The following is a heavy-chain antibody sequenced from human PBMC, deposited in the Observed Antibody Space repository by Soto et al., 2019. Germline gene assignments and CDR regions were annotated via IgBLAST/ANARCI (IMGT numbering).Heavy chain of an antibody. D-gene: IGHD3-3*01. Sequence: ASVKVSCKASGYTFTSYAMNWVRQAPGQRLEWMGWINAGNGNTKYSQKFQGRVTITRDTSASTAYMELSSLRSEDTAVYYCAREFWSGPFDYWGQGTLVTVSS. CDR1: GYTFTSYA. CDR2: INAGNGNT. V-gene: IGHV1-3*01. J-gene: IGHJ4*02. CDR3: AREFWSGPFDY.